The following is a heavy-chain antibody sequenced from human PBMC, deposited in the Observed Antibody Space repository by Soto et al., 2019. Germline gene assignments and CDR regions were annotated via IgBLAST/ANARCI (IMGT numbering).Heavy chain of an antibody. CDR1: GFTFSSYA. CDR2: ISYDGSNK. Sequence: GGSLRLSCAASGFTFSSYAMHWVRQAPGKGLEWVAVISYDGSNKYYADSVKGRFTISRDNSKNTLYLQMNSLRAEDTAVYYCARDPGGAAAGYYYYYGMDVWGQGTTVTVSS. J-gene: IGHJ6*02. V-gene: IGHV3-30-3*01. CDR3: ARDPGGAAAGYYYYYGMDV. D-gene: IGHD6-13*01.